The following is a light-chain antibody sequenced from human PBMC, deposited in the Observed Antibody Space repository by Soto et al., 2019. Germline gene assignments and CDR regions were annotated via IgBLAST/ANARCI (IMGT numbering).Light chain of an antibody. CDR1: QNIRTF. CDR3: YQHSHWPPWT. J-gene: IGKJ1*01. CDR2: GAS. V-gene: IGKV3-11*01. Sequence: EVVLTQSPATLSLSPGERATLSCRASQNIRTFLDWYQQKTGQAPRLLIYGASNRATGIPARFSGSGSGTDFTITISSLESEDFAVYYCYQHSHWPPWTLGQWTRVEI.